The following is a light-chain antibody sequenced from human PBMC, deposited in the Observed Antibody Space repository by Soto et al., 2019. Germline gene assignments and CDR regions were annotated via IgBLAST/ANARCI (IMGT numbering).Light chain of an antibody. V-gene: IGKV3-11*01. CDR3: QQSYRTRTCT. CDR1: QSVSKS. CDR2: TTS. Sequence: EFVVTKSPVTLSFSPGERATLSCRASQSVSKSLAWYQQKPGQAPRLLIYTTSSRATGIPDRFSGSGSGTDFTPTISSLQPEDFATYYCQQSYRTRTCTFRQGTNV. J-gene: IGKJ1*01.